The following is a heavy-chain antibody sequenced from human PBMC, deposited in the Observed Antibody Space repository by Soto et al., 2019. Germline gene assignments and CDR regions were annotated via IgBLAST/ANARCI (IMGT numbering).Heavy chain of an antibody. CDR2: ISPYNGNT. J-gene: IGHJ4*01. Sequence: ASVKVSCKASGYTFTTYGVSWVRQAPGQGLEWMGWISPYNGNTTYAQNFQGRVTMTTDTSTSTVHMELRSLRSDDTAMYYCASVLGGFCNDTGCYPRDYWGQ. CDR1: GYTFTTYG. D-gene: IGHD2-15*01. CDR3: ASVLGGFCNDTGCYPRDY. V-gene: IGHV1-18*01.